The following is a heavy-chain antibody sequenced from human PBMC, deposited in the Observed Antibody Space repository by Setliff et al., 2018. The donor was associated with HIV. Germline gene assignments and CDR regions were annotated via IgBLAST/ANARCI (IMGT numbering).Heavy chain of an antibody. CDR2: INPNSGGT. CDR1: GYTFTGYF. J-gene: IGHJ4*02. CDR3: ARGAFVVIPTARHDFDY. D-gene: IGHD2-2*01. V-gene: IGHV1-2*02. Sequence: RASVKVSCKASGYTFTGYFIHWVRRAPGQGLEWMGWINPNSGGTNYAQKFQGRVTVTRDTSISTAYMELRRLRSDDTAVYYCARGAFVVIPTARHDFDYWGQGALVTVSS.